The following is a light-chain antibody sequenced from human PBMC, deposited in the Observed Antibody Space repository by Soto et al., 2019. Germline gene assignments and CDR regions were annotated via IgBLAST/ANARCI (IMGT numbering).Light chain of an antibody. J-gene: IGKJ5*01. V-gene: IGKV3-20*01. CDR2: GAS. CDR3: QQCGSSST. Sequence: EIVLTQSPGTLSLSPGYISTLSFRASQTFSNSFLSWFQQIPGQAPRLLIYGASMRATGIPDRFSGSGSGTDFTLTISRLEPEDFAVYYCQQCGSSSTFGQGTRLEIK. CDR1: QTFSNSF.